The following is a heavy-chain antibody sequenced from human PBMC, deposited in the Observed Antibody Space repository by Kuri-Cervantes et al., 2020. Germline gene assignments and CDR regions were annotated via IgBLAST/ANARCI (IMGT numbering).Heavy chain of an antibody. J-gene: IGHJ3*02. CDR1: GYTFTSYY. CDR2: INPSGGST. V-gene: IGHV1-46*01. D-gene: IGHD3-22*01. CDR3: ARPSTYYYDSSGGNDAFDI. Sequence: ASVKVSCKASGYTFTSYYMHWVRQAPGQGLEWMGIINPSGGSTSYAQKFQGRVTMTRDTSTGTVYMELSSLRSEDTAVYYCARPSTYYYDSSGGNDAFDIWGQGTMVTVSS.